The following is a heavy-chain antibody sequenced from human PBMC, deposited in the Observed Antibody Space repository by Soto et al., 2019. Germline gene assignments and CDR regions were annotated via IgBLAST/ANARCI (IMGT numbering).Heavy chain of an antibody. Sequence: GGSLRLSCAASGFTFSDYYMSWIRQAPGKGLEWVSSITSSGSTTYYTDSVKGRFTISRDNAKNSLYLQMNSLRAEDTAVYYCARERYSYGPYYFDYWGQGTLVTVSS. CDR1: GFTFSDYY. CDR3: ARERYSYGPYYFDY. D-gene: IGHD5-18*01. J-gene: IGHJ4*02. V-gene: IGHV3-11*01. CDR2: ITSSGSTT.